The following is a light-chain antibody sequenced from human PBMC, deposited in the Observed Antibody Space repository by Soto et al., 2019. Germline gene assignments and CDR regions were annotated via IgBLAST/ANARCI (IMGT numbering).Light chain of an antibody. CDR2: GAS. V-gene: IGKV3-20*01. J-gene: IGKJ2*01. Sequence: EIVLTQSPGTLSLSPGERATLSCRASQSVSSRYLAWYQQKPGQAPRLPIYGASNRATGIPDRFSGSGSGTDFTLTISRLEPEDFAVYFCQQYGSSPPFTFGQGTKVDIK. CDR1: QSVSSRY. CDR3: QQYGSSPPFT.